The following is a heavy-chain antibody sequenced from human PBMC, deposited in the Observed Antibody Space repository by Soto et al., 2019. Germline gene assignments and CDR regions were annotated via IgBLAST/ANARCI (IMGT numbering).Heavy chain of an antibody. CDR2: ISYDGSNK. CDR3: EKDRPTVTRNNWFDP. D-gene: IGHD4-4*01. V-gene: IGHV3-30*18. CDR1: GCTFSSYG. Sequence: SLRLSCAASGCTFSSYGMHCGRHAPGKGLEWVAVISYDGSNKYYADSVKGRFTISRDNSKNTLYLQMNSLRAEDTAVYYCEKDRPTVTRNNWFDPWGQGTLVTGSS. J-gene: IGHJ5*02.